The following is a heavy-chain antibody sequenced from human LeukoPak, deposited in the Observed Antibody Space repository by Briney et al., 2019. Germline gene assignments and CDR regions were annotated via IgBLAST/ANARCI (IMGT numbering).Heavy chain of an antibody. V-gene: IGHV1-2*02. CDR1: GYTVTGYY. J-gene: IGHJ4*02. Sequence: ASVKVSCKASGYTVTGYYMHWVRLAPGQGLEWMGWINPTIGGTNVAQKFQGRVTMTKDTSISTAYMELSRLRSDDTAVYYCARAPGSNPLYYFDYWGQGTLVTVSS. D-gene: IGHD2-8*01. CDR3: ARAPGSNPLYYFDY. CDR2: INPTIGGT.